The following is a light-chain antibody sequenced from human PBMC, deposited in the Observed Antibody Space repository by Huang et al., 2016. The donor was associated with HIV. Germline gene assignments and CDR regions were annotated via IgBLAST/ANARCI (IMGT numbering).Light chain of an antibody. CDR1: QSSSSY. CDR2: ASF. J-gene: IGKJ1*01. V-gene: IGKV1-39*01. Sequence: DIQMTQSPSSLSASVGERVTITCRSSQSSSSYLTCYQQKPGKEPKLLIYASFSLQSGVPSWVNGSGAGSAFTLTISSLQPEDFATYYCQQSYSTPRTFGQGTKVEIK. CDR3: QQSYSTPRT.